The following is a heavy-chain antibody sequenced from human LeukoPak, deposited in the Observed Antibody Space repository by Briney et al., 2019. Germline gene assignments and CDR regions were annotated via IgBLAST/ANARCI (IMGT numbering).Heavy chain of an antibody. V-gene: IGHV1-46*01. CDR2: IYPRDGST. CDR1: GYTFTSNY. Sequence: ASVKVSCKASGYTFTSNYIHWVRQAPGQGLEWMGMIYPRDGSTSYAQKFQGRDTVTRDTSTSTAYMELSSLRSEDTAVYYCARLTSSGYSYGFGGYYYGMDVWGQGTTVTVSS. D-gene: IGHD5-18*01. J-gene: IGHJ6*02. CDR3: ARLTSSGYSYGFGGYYYGMDV.